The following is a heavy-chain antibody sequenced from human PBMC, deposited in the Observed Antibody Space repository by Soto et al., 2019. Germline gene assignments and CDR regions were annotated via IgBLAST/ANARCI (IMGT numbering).Heavy chain of an antibody. V-gene: IGHV1-69*13. CDR2: IIPIFGTA. CDR1: GGTFSSYA. CDR3: ASNGVLPQYYYYVMDV. Sequence: ASVKVSCKASGGTFSSYAISWVRQAPGQGLEWMGGIIPIFGTANYAQKFQGRVTIPADESTSKAYMELSSLRSEDTAVYYCASNGVLPQYYYYVMDVWGQGPTVTVSS. D-gene: IGHD3-3*01. J-gene: IGHJ6*02.